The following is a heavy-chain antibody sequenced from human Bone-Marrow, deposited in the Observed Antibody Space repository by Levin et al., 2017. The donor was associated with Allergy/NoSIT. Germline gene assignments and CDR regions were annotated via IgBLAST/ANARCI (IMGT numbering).Heavy chain of an antibody. D-gene: IGHD3-10*01. CDR3: VRQGTIYYYGMDV. V-gene: IGHV4-30-4*01. CDR2: MYYSVGT. CDR1: GVSINSGDYY. J-gene: IGHJ6*02. Sequence: SQTLSLTCTVSGVSINSGDYYWSWIRQPPGKGLEFIGYMYYSVGTFYTPSLNSRVTISMNTSKNQLSLNLTSVTAADTAVYYCVRQGTIYYYGMDVWGRGTTVSVSS.